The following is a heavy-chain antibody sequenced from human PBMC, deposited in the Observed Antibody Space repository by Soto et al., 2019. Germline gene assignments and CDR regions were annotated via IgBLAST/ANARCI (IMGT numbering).Heavy chain of an antibody. CDR1: GYRFTSYH. J-gene: IGHJ4*02. CDR3: ARSHDSSGYSFFDY. Sequence: GASVKVSCKASGYRFTSYHVHWVRQAPGQGLEWMGIINPSGGSTKYAQKFQGRVTMTRDTSTGAVYMDLSSLRSEDTAVYYCARSHDSSGYSFFDYWGQGTLVTVSS. CDR2: INPSGGST. V-gene: IGHV1-46*01. D-gene: IGHD3-22*01.